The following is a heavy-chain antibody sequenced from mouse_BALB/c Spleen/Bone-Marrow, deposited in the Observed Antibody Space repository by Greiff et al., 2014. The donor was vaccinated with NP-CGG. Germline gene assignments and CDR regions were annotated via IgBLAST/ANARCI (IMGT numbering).Heavy chain of an antibody. CDR3: ARSSYVGYYARDY. Sequence: EVQRVESGGGLVQPGGSRKLSCAASGFTFSSFGIHWVRQTPEKGLEWVAYISSDSSTIYYADTVKGRFTISRDNPKNTLFLQMTSLRSEDTAMDYCARSSYVGYYARDYWGQGTGVTGAS. D-gene: IGHD3-2*02. V-gene: IGHV5-17*02. CDR1: GFTFSSFG. CDR2: ISSDSSTI. J-gene: IGHJ4*01.